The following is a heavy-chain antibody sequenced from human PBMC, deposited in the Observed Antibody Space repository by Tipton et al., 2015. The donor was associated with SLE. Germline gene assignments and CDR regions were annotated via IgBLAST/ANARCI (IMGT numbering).Heavy chain of an antibody. CDR3: ARVWGTGSRGVDY. CDR2: TYYRSKWYS. CDR1: GDSVSTNSAA. J-gene: IGHJ4*02. Sequence: PGLVKPSQTLSLTCAISGDSVSTNSAAWTWIRQSPSRGPEWLGRTYYRSKWYSDYAVSVKSRITINPDTSKNQFSLQLNSVTPEDTAVYYCARVWGTGSRGVDYWGQGTLVTVSS. V-gene: IGHV6-1*01. D-gene: IGHD2-2*01.